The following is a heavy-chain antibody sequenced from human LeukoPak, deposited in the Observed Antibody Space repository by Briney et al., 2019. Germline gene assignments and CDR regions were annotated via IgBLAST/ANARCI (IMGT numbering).Heavy chain of an antibody. Sequence: GGSLRLSCAASGFTFSSYALHWVRQAPGKGLEWVAVISYDGSNKIYADSMKGRFTISRDNSKNTLYLQVNSLRAEDTAMYYCARNILFAFDIWGQGTMVTVSS. J-gene: IGHJ3*02. CDR3: ARNILFAFDI. CDR2: ISYDGSNK. V-gene: IGHV3-30*14. CDR1: GFTFSSYA.